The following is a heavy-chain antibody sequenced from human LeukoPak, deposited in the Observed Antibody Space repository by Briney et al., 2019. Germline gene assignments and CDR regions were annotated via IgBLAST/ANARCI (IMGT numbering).Heavy chain of an antibody. CDR3: AREQLRAGY. Sequence: GGSLRLSCAASGFTVSSNYMSWVRQAPGKGLEWVSVIYNGGDTYYADSVKGRFTVSRDNSKNTLYLQMNGLGAEDTAVYYCAREQLRAGYWGQGILVTVSS. D-gene: IGHD1-1*01. J-gene: IGHJ4*02. CDR2: IYNGGDT. CDR1: GFTVSSNY. V-gene: IGHV3-53*01.